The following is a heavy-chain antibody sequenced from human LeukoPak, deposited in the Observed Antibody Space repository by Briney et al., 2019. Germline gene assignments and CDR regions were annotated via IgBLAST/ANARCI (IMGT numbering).Heavy chain of an antibody. D-gene: IGHD4-17*01. V-gene: IGHV1-69*13. Sequence: SVKVSCKASGYTFTGYYMHWVRQAPGQGLEWMGGIIPIFGTANYAQKFQGRVTITADESTSTAYMELSSLRSEDTAVYYCARGGLNDYGDYDWFDPWGQGTLVTVSS. CDR2: IIPIFGTA. CDR3: ARGGLNDYGDYDWFDP. CDR1: GYTFTGYY. J-gene: IGHJ5*02.